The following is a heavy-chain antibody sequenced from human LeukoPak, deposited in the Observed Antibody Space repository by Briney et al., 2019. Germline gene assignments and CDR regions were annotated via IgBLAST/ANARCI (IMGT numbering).Heavy chain of an antibody. CDR2: ISGSGGST. Sequence: GGSLRLSCAASGFTFSSYAMSWVRQAPGKGLEWVSAISGSGGSTYYADSVKGRFTISRDNSKNTPYLQMNSLRAEDTAVYYCANLNYYDSSMEDWGQGTLVTVSS. J-gene: IGHJ4*02. D-gene: IGHD3-22*01. V-gene: IGHV3-23*01. CDR1: GFTFSSYA. CDR3: ANLNYYDSSMED.